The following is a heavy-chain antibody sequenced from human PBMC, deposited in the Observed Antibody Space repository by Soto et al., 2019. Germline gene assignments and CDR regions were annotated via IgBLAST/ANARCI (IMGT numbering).Heavy chain of an antibody. CDR1: GFTFSSYA. Sequence: EVQLLESGGGLVQPGGSLRLSCAASGFTFSSYAMSWVRQAPGKGLEWVSTINGNDGSTYYADSVKGRFTISRDNSKNTLYLQRNSLRVEDTAAYYCANAGTIFGVVMNNWFDPWAQGTLVTVSS. J-gene: IGHJ5*02. D-gene: IGHD3-3*01. CDR3: ANAGTIFGVVMNNWFDP. V-gene: IGHV3-23*01. CDR2: INGNDGST.